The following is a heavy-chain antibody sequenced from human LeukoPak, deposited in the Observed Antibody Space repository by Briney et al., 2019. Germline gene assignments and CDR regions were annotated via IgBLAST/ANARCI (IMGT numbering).Heavy chain of an antibody. CDR1: GGTFSSYA. CDR3: ARGLYDSSGLDY. J-gene: IGHJ4*02. V-gene: IGHV1-69*05. D-gene: IGHD3-22*01. CDR2: IIPIFGTA. Sequence: ASVKVSCKASGGTFSSYAISWVRQAPGQGLEWMGGIIPIFGTANYAQKFQGRVTITTDESTSTAYMELSSLRPEDTAVYYCARGLYDSSGLDYWGQGTLVTVSS.